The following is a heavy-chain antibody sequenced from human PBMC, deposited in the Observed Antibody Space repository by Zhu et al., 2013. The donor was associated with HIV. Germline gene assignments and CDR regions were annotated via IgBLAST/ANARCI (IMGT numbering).Heavy chain of an antibody. D-gene: IGHD3-9*01. CDR3: ARDPSTRYYTDI. CDR1: GYTFAAYY. CDR2: INTNSGET. Sequence: QVRLVQSGAEVKKPGASVRVSCHGSGYTFAAYYIHWVRQAPGQGLEWMGYINTNSGETIYAQKFRGRVTMTRDLSINTAYMELNRLRSGDTAIYYCARDPSTRYYTDIWGKGTTVIVSS. J-gene: IGHJ6*03. V-gene: IGHV1-2*02.